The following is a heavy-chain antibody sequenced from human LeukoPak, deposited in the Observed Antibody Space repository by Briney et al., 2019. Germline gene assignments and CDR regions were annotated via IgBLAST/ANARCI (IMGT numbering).Heavy chain of an antibody. CDR3: ATTYCGAWYRGYFDL. D-gene: IGHD6-19*01. J-gene: IGHJ2*01. Sequence: PSETLSLTCAVYGGSFSGYYWSWIRQPPGKGLEWIGEINHSGSTNYNPSLKSRVAISVDTSKNQFSLKLSSVTAADTAVYYCATTYCGAWYRGYFDLWGRGTLITVSS. CDR1: GGSFSGYY. CDR2: INHSGST. V-gene: IGHV4-34*01.